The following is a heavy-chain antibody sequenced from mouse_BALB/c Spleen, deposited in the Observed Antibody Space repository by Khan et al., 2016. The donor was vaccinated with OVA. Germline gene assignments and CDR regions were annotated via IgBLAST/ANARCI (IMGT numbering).Heavy chain of an antibody. CDR2: ISSSDST. CDR3: ARWNYRYDCYVDY. J-gene: IGHJ2*01. V-gene: IGHV3-8*02. CDR1: GDSITSGY. Sequence: EVQLQEPGPSLVKPSQTLSLTCSVTGDSITSGYWNWIRKFPGNKLEYMGYISSSDSTFYNPSLKSRISITRDTSKNQYYLQLNSMTAENTATYYCARWNYRYDCYVDYGGQGTILTVSS. D-gene: IGHD2-14*01.